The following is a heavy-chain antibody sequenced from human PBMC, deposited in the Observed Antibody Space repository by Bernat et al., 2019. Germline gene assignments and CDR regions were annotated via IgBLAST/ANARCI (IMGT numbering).Heavy chain of an antibody. J-gene: IGHJ5*02. V-gene: IGHV4-38-2*01. CDR2: IYHSGST. CDR1: GYSISSVYY. D-gene: IGHD3-10*01. Sequence: QVQLQESGPGLVKPSETLSLTCAVSGYSISSVYYWGWIRQPPGKGLEWIGSIYHSGSTYYNPSLKSRVTISVDTSKNQFSLKLSSVTAADTAVYYGARVHYYGSGRGLIDPWGQGTLVTVSS. CDR3: ARVHYYGSGRGLIDP.